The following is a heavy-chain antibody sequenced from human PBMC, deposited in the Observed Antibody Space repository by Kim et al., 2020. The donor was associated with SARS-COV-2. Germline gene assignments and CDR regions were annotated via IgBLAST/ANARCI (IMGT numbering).Heavy chain of an antibody. CDR1: GGSISSSSYY. Sequence: SETLSLTCTVSGGSISSSSYYWGWIRQPPGKGLEWIGSIYYSGSTYYNPSLKSRVTISVDTSKNQFSLKLSSVTAADTAVYYCASTQSIAAAGTLSWGQGTLVTVSS. D-gene: IGHD6-13*01. CDR3: ASTQSIAAAGTLS. CDR2: IYYSGST. J-gene: IGHJ5*02. V-gene: IGHV4-39*01.